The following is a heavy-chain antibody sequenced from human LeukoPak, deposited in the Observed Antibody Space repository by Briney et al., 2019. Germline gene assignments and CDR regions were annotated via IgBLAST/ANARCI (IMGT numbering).Heavy chain of an antibody. Sequence: VQPGGSLRLSCAASGFTFSSYWMSWVRPAPGKGLEWVANIKQDGSEKYYVDSVKGRSTISRDNAKNSLYLQMSSLRAEDTAVYYCARTAWNGGNPGFFDYWGQGTLVTVSS. V-gene: IGHV3-7*01. CDR1: GFTFSSYW. J-gene: IGHJ4*02. D-gene: IGHD4-23*01. CDR3: ARTAWNGGNPGFFDY. CDR2: IKQDGSEK.